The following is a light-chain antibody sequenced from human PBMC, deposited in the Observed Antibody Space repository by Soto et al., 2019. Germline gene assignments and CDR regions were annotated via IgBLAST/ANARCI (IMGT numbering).Light chain of an antibody. CDR1: SSNIGAGYD. Sequence: QSVLTQPPSVSGAPGQRVTISCTGSSSNIGAGYDVHWYQQLPGTAPKLLIYDDYNRPSGVPDRFSGSKSGTSASLAITGLQAEDEADYYCQSYDTSMGIEWVFGGGTKLPVL. CDR2: DDY. J-gene: IGLJ3*02. CDR3: QSYDTSMGIEWV. V-gene: IGLV1-40*01.